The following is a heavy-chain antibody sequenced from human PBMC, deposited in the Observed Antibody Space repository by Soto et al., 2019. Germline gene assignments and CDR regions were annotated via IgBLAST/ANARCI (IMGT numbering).Heavy chain of an antibody. V-gene: IGHV3-23*01. J-gene: IGHJ4*02. D-gene: IGHD6-19*01. CDR1: GFIFSSYA. Sequence: GGSLRLSCAASGFIFSSYAMSWVRQAPGKGLEWVSAISGSGGTTYYADSVKGRFTISRDNSKNTLYLQMNSLRTEDTAVYYCAKDDVRYCSGSFDYWGQGTLVTVSS. CDR2: ISGSGGTT. CDR3: AKDDVRYCSGSFDY.